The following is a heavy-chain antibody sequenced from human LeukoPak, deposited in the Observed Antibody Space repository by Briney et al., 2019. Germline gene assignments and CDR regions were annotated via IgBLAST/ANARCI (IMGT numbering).Heavy chain of an antibody. J-gene: IGHJ4*02. CDR2: IYYSGST. D-gene: IGHD2-2*01. Sequence: GSLRLSCAASGFTVSSYYWSWIRQPPGKGLEWIGYIYYSGSTNYNPSLKSRVTISVDTSKNQFSLKLSSVTAADTAVYYCATSRTATMPYYFDYWGQGTLVTVSS. CDR3: ATSRTATMPYYFDY. V-gene: IGHV4-59*02. CDR1: GFTVSSYY.